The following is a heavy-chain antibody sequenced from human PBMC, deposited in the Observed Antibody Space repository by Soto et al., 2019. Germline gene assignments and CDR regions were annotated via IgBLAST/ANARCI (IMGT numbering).Heavy chain of an antibody. Sequence: ASVKVSCKASGYTFSSYTISWVRQAPGQGLEWMGRIIPILGIANYAQKFQGRVTITADKSTSTAYMELSSLRSEDTAVCYCARAGIGTGITYYYGMDVWGQGTTVTVSS. CDR1: GYTFSSYT. D-gene: IGHD7-27*01. CDR2: IIPILGIA. CDR3: ARAGIGTGITYYYGMDV. J-gene: IGHJ6*02. V-gene: IGHV1-69*02.